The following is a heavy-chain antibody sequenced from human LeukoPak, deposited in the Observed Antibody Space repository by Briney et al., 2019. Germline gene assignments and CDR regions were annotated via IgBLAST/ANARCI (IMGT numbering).Heavy chain of an antibody. CDR2: ISYDGSNK. CDR1: GFTFSSYG. D-gene: IGHD2-15*01. Sequence: GGSLRLSCAASGFTFSSYGMHWVRQGPGKGLEWVAVISYDGSNKYYADSVKGRFTISRDNSKNTLYLQMNSLRAEDTAVYYCAKEGRYCSGGSCYSYYGMDVWGQGTTVTVSS. V-gene: IGHV3-30*18. CDR3: AKEGRYCSGGSCYSYYGMDV. J-gene: IGHJ6*02.